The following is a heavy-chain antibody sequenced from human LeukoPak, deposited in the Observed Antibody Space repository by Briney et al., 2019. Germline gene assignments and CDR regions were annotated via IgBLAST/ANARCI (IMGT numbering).Heavy chain of an antibody. Sequence: PSETLSLTCTVSGYSFSDGYYWGWVRQPPGKGLEWIGHIYHSGGTYYHPSLKSRVTISVDTFKSQFSLKITSVTPADTAVYYCVRLWSATPFDYWGQGTLVTVSS. V-gene: IGHV4-38-2*02. CDR2: IYHSGGT. CDR1: GYSFSDGYY. CDR3: VRLWSATPFDY. D-gene: IGHD3-3*01. J-gene: IGHJ4*02.